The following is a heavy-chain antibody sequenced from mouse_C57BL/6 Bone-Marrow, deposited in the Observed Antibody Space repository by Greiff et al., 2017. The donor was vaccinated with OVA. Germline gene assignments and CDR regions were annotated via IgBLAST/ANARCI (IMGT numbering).Heavy chain of an antibody. J-gene: IGHJ2*01. V-gene: IGHV14-4*01. Sequence: DVKLQESGAELVRPGASVKLSCTASGFNIKDDYMHWVKQRPEQGLEWIGWIDPENGDTEYASKFQGKATITADISSNTAYLQLSSLTSEDTAVYYCTSYGNFDYWGQGTTLTVSS. D-gene: IGHD2-1*01. CDR1: GFNIKDDY. CDR2: IDPENGDT. CDR3: TSYGNFDY.